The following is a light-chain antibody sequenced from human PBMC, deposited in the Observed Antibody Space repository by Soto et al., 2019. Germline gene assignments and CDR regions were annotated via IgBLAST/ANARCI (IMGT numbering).Light chain of an antibody. V-gene: IGKV1-5*03. CDR2: KAS. Sequence: IQMTQSPSSLSASVGDRVTITCRATQSISSWLARYQQKPGTAPKLLIYKASSLESRVPSRFSGSGSGTEFTLTISSLQPDDFATYYCQQYNSYWTFGQGTKVDI. CDR3: QQYNSYWT. J-gene: IGKJ1*01. CDR1: QSISSW.